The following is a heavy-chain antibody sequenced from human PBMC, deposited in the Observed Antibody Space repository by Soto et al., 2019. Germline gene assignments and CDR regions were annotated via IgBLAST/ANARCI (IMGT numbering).Heavy chain of an antibody. CDR3: ARDFFLCTSCPDYYYYMDV. D-gene: IGHD2-2*01. CDR1: GYTFTSYA. V-gene: IGHV1-3*01. Sequence: ASVKVSCKASGYTFTSYAMHWVRQAPGQRLEWMGWINAGNGNTKYSQKFQGRVTITRDTSASTAYMELSSLRSEDTAVYYCARDFFLCTSCPDYYYYMDVWGKGTTVTVSS. J-gene: IGHJ6*03. CDR2: INAGNGNT.